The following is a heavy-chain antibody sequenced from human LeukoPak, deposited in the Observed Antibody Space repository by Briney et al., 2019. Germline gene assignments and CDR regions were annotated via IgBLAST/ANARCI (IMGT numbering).Heavy chain of an antibody. Sequence: GGSLRLSCAASGLTFSSYWMHRVRQAPGEGLVWVSRINADGSSTSYADSVKGRFTISRDNANNTLYLQMNSLRAEDTAVYYCVRVRVYYYMDVWGKGTTVTVSS. J-gene: IGHJ6*03. CDR1: GLTFSSYW. CDR2: INADGSST. V-gene: IGHV3-74*01. CDR3: VRVRVYYYMDV.